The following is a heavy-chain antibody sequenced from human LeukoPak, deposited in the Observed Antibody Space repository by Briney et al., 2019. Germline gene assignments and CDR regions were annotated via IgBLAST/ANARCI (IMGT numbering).Heavy chain of an antibody. Sequence: SQTLSLTCTVSGGSISSGGYCWSWIRQHPGKGLEWIGYIYYSGSTYYNPSLKSRVTISVDTSKNQFSLKLSSVTAADTAVYYCARDLWFGELSYYGMDVWGKGTTVTVSS. J-gene: IGHJ6*04. CDR3: ARDLWFGELSYYGMDV. CDR2: IYYSGST. CDR1: GGSISSGGYC. V-gene: IGHV4-31*03. D-gene: IGHD3-10*01.